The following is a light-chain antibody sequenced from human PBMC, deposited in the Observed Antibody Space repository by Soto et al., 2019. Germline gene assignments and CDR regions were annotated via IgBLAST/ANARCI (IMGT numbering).Light chain of an antibody. CDR3: QQYNNWPPMYT. CDR2: GAS. J-gene: IGKJ2*01. Sequence: EIVMTQSPATLSVSPGERATLSCRASQSVSSLLAWYQQKPGQAPRLLIYGASTRATGIPARFSGSGSGTDFTLTISSLQSEDFAVYYCQQYNNWPPMYTFGQGTKLEIK. CDR1: QSVSSL. V-gene: IGKV3-15*01.